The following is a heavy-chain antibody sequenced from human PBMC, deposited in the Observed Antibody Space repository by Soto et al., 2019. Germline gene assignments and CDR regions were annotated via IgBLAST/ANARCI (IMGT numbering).Heavy chain of an antibody. D-gene: IGHD3-9*01. J-gene: IGHJ4*02. V-gene: IGHV3-21*01. Sequence: GGSLRLSCAASGFTFSSYSMNWVRQAPGKGLEWVSSISSSSSYIYYADSVKGRFTISRDNAKNSLYLQMNSLRAEDTAVYYCARSLYDILTGYYPYYFDYWGQGTLVTVSS. CDR2: ISSSSSYI. CDR1: GFTFSSYS. CDR3: ARSLYDILTGYYPYYFDY.